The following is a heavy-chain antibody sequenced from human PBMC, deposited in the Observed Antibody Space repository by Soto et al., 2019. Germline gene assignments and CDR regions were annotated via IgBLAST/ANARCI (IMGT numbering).Heavy chain of an antibody. D-gene: IGHD3-22*01. CDR3: ARERGRSDFRDTQSYDSGDVDYGMDV. J-gene: IGHJ6*02. V-gene: IGHV3-7*01. Sequence: EVRLVESGGGLVQPGGSLTLSCAASGFTFSSYWMTWVRQAPGKGLEWVANINQDGSEKYYMDSMKGRFTISRDNAKKSLLLQMNSLSAADTSVYYCARERGRSDFRDTQSYDSGDVDYGMDVWGQGTTVTVSS. CDR1: GFTFSSYW. CDR2: INQDGSEK.